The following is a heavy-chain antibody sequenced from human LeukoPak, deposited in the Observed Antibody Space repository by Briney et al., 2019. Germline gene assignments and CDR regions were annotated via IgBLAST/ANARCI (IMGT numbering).Heavy chain of an antibody. CDR1: GGSISSYY. V-gene: IGHV4-59*01. CDR3: AKYSSGWGVNGFDI. Sequence: PSETLSLTCTVSGGSISSYYWSWIRQPPGKGLEWIGYIYYSGSTYYNPSLKSRVTISVDTSKNQFSLKLSSVTAADTAVYYCAKYSSGWGVNGFDIWGQGTMVTVSS. J-gene: IGHJ3*02. D-gene: IGHD6-19*01. CDR2: IYYSGST.